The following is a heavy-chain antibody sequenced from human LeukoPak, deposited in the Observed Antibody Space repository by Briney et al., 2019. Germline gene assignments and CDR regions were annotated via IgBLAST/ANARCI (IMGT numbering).Heavy chain of an antibody. J-gene: IGHJ4*02. CDR3: ARDPNPGIAAAGYDFDY. CDR1: GFTFSSYE. V-gene: IGHV3-48*03. D-gene: IGHD6-13*01. CDR2: ISSSGYTI. Sequence: GGSLRLSCAASGFTFSSYEMNWVRQAPGKGLEWVSYISSSGYTIYYADSVKGRFTTSRDNARNSLYLQMNSLRAEDTAVYYCARDPNPGIAAAGYDFDYWGQGTLVTVSS.